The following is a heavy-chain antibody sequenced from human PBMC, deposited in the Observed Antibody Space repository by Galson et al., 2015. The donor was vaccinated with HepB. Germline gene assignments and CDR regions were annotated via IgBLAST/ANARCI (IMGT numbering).Heavy chain of an antibody. Sequence: SVKVSCKASGYTFTSYYMHWVRQAPGQGLEWMGIINPSGGSTSYAQKFQGRVTMTRDTSTSTVYMELSSLRSEDTAVYYCARGGHIVVVTATLDAFDIWGQGTMVTVSS. CDR3: ARGGHIVVVTATLDAFDI. D-gene: IGHD2-21*02. V-gene: IGHV1-46*03. CDR1: GYTFTSYY. J-gene: IGHJ3*02. CDR2: INPSGGST.